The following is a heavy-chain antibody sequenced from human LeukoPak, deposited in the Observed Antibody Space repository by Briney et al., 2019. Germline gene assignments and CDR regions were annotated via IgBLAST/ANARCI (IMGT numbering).Heavy chain of an antibody. CDR2: ITGSGGST. J-gene: IGHJ4*02. CDR3: VRDQRGGSSGYYDS. CDR1: GFTFSTYF. D-gene: IGHD3-22*01. Sequence: PGGSLRLSCSASGFTFSTYFMHWVRQAPGKGRECVSAITGSGGSTYYADSVKGRFTISRDNSKNTLYLQMSSLRAEDTAVYYCVRDQRGGSSGYYDSWGQGTLVTVSS. V-gene: IGHV3-64D*06.